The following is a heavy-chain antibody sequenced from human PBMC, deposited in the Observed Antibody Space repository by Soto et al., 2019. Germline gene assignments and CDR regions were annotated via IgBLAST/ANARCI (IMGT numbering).Heavy chain of an antibody. CDR1: GFTFSTSA. CDR3: AKDNPREGYYYYGMDV. V-gene: IGHV3-23*01. J-gene: IGHJ6*02. Sequence: GGSLRLSCAASGFTFSTSAMNWVRQAPGKGLEWVSAISNSGDTTHYADSVRGRFTISRDNSKNTLYLQMNSLRAEDTALYYCAKDNPREGYYYYGMDVWGQGTTVTVSS. CDR2: ISNSGDTT. D-gene: IGHD6-13*01.